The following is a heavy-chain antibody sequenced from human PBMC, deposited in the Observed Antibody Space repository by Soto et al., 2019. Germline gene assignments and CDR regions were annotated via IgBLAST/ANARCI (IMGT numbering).Heavy chain of an antibody. CDR2: MNPNSGNT. Sequence: AASVKVSCKASGYTFTSYDINWVRQATGQGLEWMGWMNPNSGNTGYAQKFQGRVTMTRNTSISTAYMELSSLRSEDTAVYYCARVNYDILTNYYYYMDVWGKGTTVTVSS. D-gene: IGHD3-9*01. V-gene: IGHV1-8*01. CDR3: ARVNYDILTNYYYYMDV. J-gene: IGHJ6*03. CDR1: GYTFTSYD.